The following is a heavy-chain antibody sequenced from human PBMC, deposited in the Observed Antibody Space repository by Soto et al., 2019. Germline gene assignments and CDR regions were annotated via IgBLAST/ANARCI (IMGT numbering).Heavy chain of an antibody. CDR3: VRDSPLASRDYFDP. V-gene: IGHV1-18*01. Sequence: ASVKVPCKASGYTFISYGISWVRQAPGQGLQWMGWIKTDNAKTDYAQKFQCRVTMTTDTSTSTAYMELMSLRSDDTAVYYCVRDSPLASRDYFDPRGQGTLVTVSS. D-gene: IGHD4-17*01. CDR2: IKTDNAKT. J-gene: IGHJ5*02. CDR1: GYTFISYG.